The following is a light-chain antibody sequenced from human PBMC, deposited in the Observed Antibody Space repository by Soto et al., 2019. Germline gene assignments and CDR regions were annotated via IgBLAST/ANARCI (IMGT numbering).Light chain of an antibody. J-gene: IGLJ2*01. Sequence: QSVLTQPPSVSGAPGQRGTISCTGSSSNIGTGYYVHWYQQLPGTAPKLLIYGDNNRHSGVPDRFSASKSGTSASLAITGLQAEDEAYYFCQSYDRSLSGSVFGGGTKLTVL. V-gene: IGLV1-40*01. CDR1: SSNIGTGYY. CDR2: GDN. CDR3: QSYDRSLSGSV.